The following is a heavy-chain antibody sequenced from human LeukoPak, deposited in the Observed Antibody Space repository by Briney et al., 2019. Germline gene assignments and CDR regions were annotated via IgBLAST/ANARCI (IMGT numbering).Heavy chain of an antibody. Sequence: PGGSLRLSCAASGFTFNSYWMNWVRQAPGKGLEWVANIKQDGTEKYYVDSVKGRFTISRDNAKNSLYLQMKSLRAEDTAVYYCAKGGSDWGQGTLVTVSS. CDR3: AKGGSD. CDR2: IKQDGTEK. D-gene: IGHD1-26*01. V-gene: IGHV3-7*01. J-gene: IGHJ4*01. CDR1: GFTFNSYW.